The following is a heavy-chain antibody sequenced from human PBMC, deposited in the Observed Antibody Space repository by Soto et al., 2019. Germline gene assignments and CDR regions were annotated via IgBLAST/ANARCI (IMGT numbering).Heavy chain of an antibody. CDR3: AAAQQDYYYVWVTYLYSGFEY. Sequence: QVTLKESGPALVKPTENLTLTCTVSGLSLRNARMGVSWIRQPQGKDLEWLAQTFSNADKSYSTSLKSMLTIPKDTSKSQLVLTMTDLDPVATATYYFAAAQQDYYYVWVTYLYSGFEYWGQGTLVTVSS. CDR2: TFSNADK. J-gene: IGHJ4*02. CDR1: GLSLRNARMG. V-gene: IGHV2-26*01. D-gene: IGHD3-16*02.